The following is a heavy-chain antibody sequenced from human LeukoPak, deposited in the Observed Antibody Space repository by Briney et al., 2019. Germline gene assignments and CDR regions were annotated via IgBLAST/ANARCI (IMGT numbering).Heavy chain of an antibody. CDR3: ARDLFSGAEMATLDY. D-gene: IGHD5-24*01. Sequence: GGSLRLSCAASGFVFSTYAIHWVRHVPGKGLEYVSGINGNGDYTDYANSVKGRFTISRDNFKNTVYLQMGSLRAEDMAEYYCARDLFSGAEMATLDYWGQGTLVTVSS. CDR1: GFVFSTYA. J-gene: IGHJ4*02. CDR2: INGNGDYT. V-gene: IGHV3-64*01.